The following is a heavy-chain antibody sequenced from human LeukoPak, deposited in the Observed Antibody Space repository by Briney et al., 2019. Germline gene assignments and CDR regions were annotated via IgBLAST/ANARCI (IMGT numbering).Heavy chain of an antibody. CDR2: IYHSGST. V-gene: IGHV4-34*01. D-gene: IGHD3-3*01. CDR3: ARGGRRMTIFGVVMVWFDP. J-gene: IGHJ5*02. CDR1: GGSCSGYY. Sequence: SETLSLTCAVYGGSCSGYYRSWIRQPPGKGLEWIGDIYHSGSTNYNASLKSRVTISVDTSKNQFSLKLSSVTAADTAVYYCARGGRRMTIFGVVMVWFDPWGQGTLVTVSS.